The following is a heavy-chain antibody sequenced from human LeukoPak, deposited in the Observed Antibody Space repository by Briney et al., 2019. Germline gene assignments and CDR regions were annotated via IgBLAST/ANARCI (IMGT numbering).Heavy chain of an antibody. CDR1: GFTFSGSW. CDR2: IKQDGSDK. CDR3: ARDPLGGALDY. J-gene: IGHJ4*02. Sequence: GGSLRLSCAASGFTFSGSWMSWVRQAPGKGLEWVAIIKQDGSDKYYVDSVKGRFTISKDNAKNSLYLQMNSLRVEDTAVYYCARDPLGGALDYWGQGTLVTVSS. V-gene: IGHV3-7*01.